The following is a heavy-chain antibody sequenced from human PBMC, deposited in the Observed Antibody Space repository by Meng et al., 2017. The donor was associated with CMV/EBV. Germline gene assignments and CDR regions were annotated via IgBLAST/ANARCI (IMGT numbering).Heavy chain of an antibody. CDR3: AKDGPQPVAYDFWSGYSYYFDY. Sequence: YGMHRVRQAPGQGLEWVAVIWYDGSNKYYADSVKGRFTLSRDNSKNTLYLQMPSLRAEDTAVYYCAKDGPQPVAYDFWSGYSYYFDYWGQGTLVTVSS. CDR2: IWYDGSNK. J-gene: IGHJ4*02. D-gene: IGHD3-3*01. V-gene: IGHV3-33*06. CDR1: YG.